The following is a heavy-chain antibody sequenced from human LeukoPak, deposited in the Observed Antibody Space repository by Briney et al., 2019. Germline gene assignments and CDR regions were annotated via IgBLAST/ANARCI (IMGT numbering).Heavy chain of an antibody. V-gene: IGHV3-23*01. CDR3: ATPLAYGGGDCWSFFDY. CDR2: ISGSGGST. CDR1: GFTFSSYA. J-gene: IGHJ4*02. Sequence: AGSLRLSCAASGFTFSSYAMSWVRQAPGKGLEWVSAISGSGGSTYYAASVKGRFTISRDYSKNTLYLQMDSLRAEDTAVYYCATPLAYGGGDCWSFFDYWGQGTLVTVSS. D-gene: IGHD2-21*02.